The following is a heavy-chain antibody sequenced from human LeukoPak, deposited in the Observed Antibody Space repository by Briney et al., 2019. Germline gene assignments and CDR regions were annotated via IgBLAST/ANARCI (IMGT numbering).Heavy chain of an antibody. CDR1: GFTSSSYG. J-gene: IGHJ4*02. Sequence: AGGSLRLSCAASGFTSSSYGMSWVRQAPGKGLEWVSGISGSGGSTYYADSVEGRFTISRDNSKNTLHLQMNSLRAEDTAVYYCAKGIHGREWGQGSLVTVSS. V-gene: IGHV3-23*01. D-gene: IGHD2/OR15-2a*01. CDR3: AKGIHGRE. CDR2: ISGSGGST.